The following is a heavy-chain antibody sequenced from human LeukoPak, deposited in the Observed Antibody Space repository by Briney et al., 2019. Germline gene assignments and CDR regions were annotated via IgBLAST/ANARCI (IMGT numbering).Heavy chain of an antibody. CDR2: IWYDGSNK. V-gene: IGHV3-33*01. J-gene: IGHJ4*02. CDR3: AREGSGGSCYDY. D-gene: IGHD2-15*01. Sequence: PGGSLRLSCAASGFTFSSYGMHWFRQAPGKGLEWVAVIWYDGSNKYYADSVKGRFTISRDNSKNTLYLQMNSLRAEDTAVYYCAREGSGGSCYDYWGQGTLVTVSS. CDR1: GFTFSSYG.